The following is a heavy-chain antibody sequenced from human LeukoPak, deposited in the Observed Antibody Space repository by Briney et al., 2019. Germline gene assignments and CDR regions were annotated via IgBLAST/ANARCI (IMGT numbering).Heavy chain of an antibody. Sequence: SETLSLTCTVSGGSIKSPTSYWSWIRQAPGKGLEWIGNVYYIGTTTYNSSLQSRVTISVDTSKNHFSLEMASVTPEDTALYYCARNTSSSPWCDPWGQGTLVIVYS. CDR2: VYYIGTT. CDR3: ARNTSSSPWCDP. J-gene: IGHJ5*02. CDR1: GGSIKSPTSY. D-gene: IGHD6-6*01. V-gene: IGHV4-61*01.